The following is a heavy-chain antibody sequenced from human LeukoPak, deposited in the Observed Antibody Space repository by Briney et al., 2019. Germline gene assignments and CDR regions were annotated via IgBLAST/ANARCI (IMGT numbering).Heavy chain of an antibody. Sequence: GGSLRLSCVASGFTFSSTTMGWVRQAPGRGLEWVSSITAIDGRTYYADSVRGRFTISRDNSKNTVYLQLNSLRAGDTAIYYCTKDRRGPAAGTWYFGSWGQGTLVTVSS. CDR2: ITAIDGRT. CDR1: GFTFSSTT. D-gene: IGHD6-13*01. CDR3: TKDRRGPAAGTWYFGS. J-gene: IGHJ4*02. V-gene: IGHV3-23*01.